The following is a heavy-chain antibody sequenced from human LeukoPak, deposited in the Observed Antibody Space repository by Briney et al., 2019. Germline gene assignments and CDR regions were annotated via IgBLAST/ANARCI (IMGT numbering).Heavy chain of an antibody. J-gene: IGHJ4*02. CDR3: ASRPYGFLGPFDY. V-gene: IGHV3-48*03. CDR1: GFTFSNYA. Sequence: PGGSLRLSCVASGFTFSNYAMNWVRQAPGKGLEWVSYISSSGSAKYYADSVKGRFTISRDNAKNSLYLQMNSLRAEDTAIYYCASRPYGFLGPFDYWGQETLVTVSS. D-gene: IGHD3/OR15-3a*01. CDR2: ISSSGSAK.